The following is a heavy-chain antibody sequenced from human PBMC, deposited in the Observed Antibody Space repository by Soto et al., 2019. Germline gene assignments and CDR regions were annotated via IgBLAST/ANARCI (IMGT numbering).Heavy chain of an antibody. D-gene: IGHD5-12*01. CDR3: AREDIVATIPPFDY. CDR2: LTTYNGNA. CDR1: GYTFTTYG. V-gene: IGHV1-18*04. J-gene: IGHJ4*02. Sequence: QVQLVQSGTEVKKPGASVKVSCKASGYTFTTYGISWLRQAPGQGLEWLGWLTTYNGNANYAQKFRGRVTMTTDTSTSTADMELRSLRSDDTAVYYCAREDIVATIPPFDYWGQGTLVTVSS.